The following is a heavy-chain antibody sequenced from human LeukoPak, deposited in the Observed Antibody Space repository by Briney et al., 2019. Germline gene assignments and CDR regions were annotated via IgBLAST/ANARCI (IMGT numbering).Heavy chain of an antibody. V-gene: IGHV1-18*04. Sequence: ASVKVSCKASGYTFTSYGVSWVRQAPGQGLEWMGWISAYNGNTNYAQKLQGRVTMTTDTSTSTAYMELRSLRSDDTAVYYCARDRDIVVVVAAHEYFQHWGQGTLVTVSS. CDR2: ISAYNGNT. CDR3: ARDRDIVVVVAAHEYFQH. CDR1: GYTFTSYG. J-gene: IGHJ1*01. D-gene: IGHD2-15*01.